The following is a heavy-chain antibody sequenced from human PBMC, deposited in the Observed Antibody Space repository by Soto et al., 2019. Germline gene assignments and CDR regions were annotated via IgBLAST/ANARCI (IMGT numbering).Heavy chain of an antibody. J-gene: IGHJ4*02. CDR2: IKSDGTYR. CDR3: VRVSGAYNLDY. Sequence: EVQLVESGGGLVQPGGSLRLSCVASGFTFSSHWMHWVRRTPGTGLACVARIKSDGTYRDYGDSVQGRFTISRDNAKNTLYLHMNILRADDTAVYYCVRVSGAYNLDYWGQGTLVTVSS. D-gene: IGHD1-20*01. CDR1: GFTFSSHW. V-gene: IGHV3-74*01.